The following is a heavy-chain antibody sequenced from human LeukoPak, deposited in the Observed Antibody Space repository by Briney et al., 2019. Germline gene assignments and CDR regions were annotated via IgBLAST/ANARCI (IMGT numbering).Heavy chain of an antibody. Sequence: PGGSLRLSCAASGVIFSNYWMTWVRQAPGKGLEWVANIKQDGSEKYYVDSVKGRFTISRDNAKNSLHLQMNSLSVEDTAVYYCASTNSLDYWGQGTLVTVPS. CDR2: IKQDGSEK. CDR1: GVIFSNYW. J-gene: IGHJ4*02. V-gene: IGHV3-7*01. CDR3: ASTNSLDY. D-gene: IGHD4-23*01.